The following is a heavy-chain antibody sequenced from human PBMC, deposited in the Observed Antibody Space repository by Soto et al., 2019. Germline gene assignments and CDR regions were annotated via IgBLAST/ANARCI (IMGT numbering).Heavy chain of an antibody. J-gene: IGHJ6*02. CDR2: ISAYNGNT. CDR1: GYTFTSYG. CDR3: ARAKGYSYGKKQKTPGFYYYYGMDV. Sequence: ASVKVSCKASGYTFTSYGISWVRQAPGQGLEWMGWISAYNGNTNYAQKLQGRVTMTTDTSTSTAYMELRSLRSDDTAVYYCARAKGYSYGKKQKTPGFYYYYGMDVWGQGTTVTVSS. D-gene: IGHD5-18*01. V-gene: IGHV1-18*01.